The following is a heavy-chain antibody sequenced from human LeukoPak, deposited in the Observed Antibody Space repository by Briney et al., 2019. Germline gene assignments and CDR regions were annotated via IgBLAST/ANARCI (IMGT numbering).Heavy chain of an antibody. CDR3: AKDGGSSSWYPDY. D-gene: IGHD6-13*01. J-gene: IGHJ4*02. CDR1: GFTFSSYA. CDR2: ISGSGGST. V-gene: IGHV3-23*01. Sequence: GGSLRLSCSASGFTFSSYAMRWVRQAPGKGLEWGSAISGSGGSTYYADSVKGRFTISRDNSKNTLYLQMNSLRAEDTAVYYCAKDGGSSSWYPDYWGQGTLVTVSS.